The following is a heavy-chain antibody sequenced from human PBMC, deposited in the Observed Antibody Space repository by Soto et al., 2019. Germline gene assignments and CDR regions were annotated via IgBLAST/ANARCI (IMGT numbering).Heavy chain of an antibody. CDR3: ARVSSGWYYFDY. V-gene: IGHV4-61*01. CDR2: MYNSGST. J-gene: IGHJ4*02. CDR1: GGSVSSGSYY. Sequence: SETLSLTCTVSGGSVSSGSYYWIWVRQPPGKGLEWIGYMYNSGSTNYNPSLKSRVIISVDTSKNQFSLKLSSVTAADTAVYYCARVSSGWYYFDYWGQGTLVTVSS. D-gene: IGHD6-19*01.